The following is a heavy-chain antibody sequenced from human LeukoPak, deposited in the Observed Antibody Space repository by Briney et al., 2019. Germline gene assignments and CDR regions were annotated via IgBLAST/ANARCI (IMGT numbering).Heavy chain of an antibody. CDR2: ISSSGSTI. V-gene: IGHV3-48*03. CDR1: GFTFRRYE. Sequence: GGSLRLSCAASGFTFRRYEMNWVRQAPGKGREWVSYISSSGSTIYYADAVKGRCTISRDNAKNSLYLQMNSLRAEDQAVYYCVRVNTYYYDSSPSWGQGTLVIVSS. J-gene: IGHJ4*02. D-gene: IGHD3-22*01. CDR3: VRVNTYYYDSSPS.